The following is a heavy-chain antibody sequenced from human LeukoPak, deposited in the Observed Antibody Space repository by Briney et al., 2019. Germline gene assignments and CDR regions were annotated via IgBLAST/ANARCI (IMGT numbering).Heavy chain of an antibody. V-gene: IGHV3-21*01. Sequence: GGSLRLSCAASGFTFSSYSMNWVRQAPGKGLEWLSSITSSSSYVFYADSVKGRFTISRDNAKNSLYLQINSLRAEDTAVYYCARDPYNGSYGAYYFYYMDVWGKGTTVTVSS. D-gene: IGHD1-26*01. J-gene: IGHJ6*03. CDR3: ARDPYNGSYGAYYFYYMDV. CDR1: GFTFSSYS. CDR2: ITSSSSYV.